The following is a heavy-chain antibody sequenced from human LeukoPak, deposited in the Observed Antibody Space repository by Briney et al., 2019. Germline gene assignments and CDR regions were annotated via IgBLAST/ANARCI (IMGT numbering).Heavy chain of an antibody. V-gene: IGHV1-69*04. CDR3: ARAVWVERRGSGYFFDY. J-gene: IGHJ4*02. Sequence: AASVKVSCKASGGTFSSYAISWVRQAPGQGLEWMGRIIPILGIANYAQKFQGRVTITADKSTSTAYMELSSLRSEDTAVYYCARAVWVERRGSGYFFDYWGQGTLVTVSS. CDR2: IIPILGIA. CDR1: GGTFSSYA. D-gene: IGHD1-1*01.